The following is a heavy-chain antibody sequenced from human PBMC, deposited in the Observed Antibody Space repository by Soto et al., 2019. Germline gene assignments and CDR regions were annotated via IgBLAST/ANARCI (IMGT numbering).Heavy chain of an antibody. CDR2: INPNSGDK. CDR3: ARGAAAGTDESFQH. J-gene: IGHJ1*01. Sequence: ASVKVSCKASGYTFTGYYMHWVRQAPGQGLEWMGWINPNSGDKNYAQKFHGWVTMSRVTCLSTAYMELRRLRSDDTAVYYCARGAAAGTDESFQHWGQGTLVTVSS. CDR1: GYTFTGYY. V-gene: IGHV1-2*04. D-gene: IGHD6-13*01.